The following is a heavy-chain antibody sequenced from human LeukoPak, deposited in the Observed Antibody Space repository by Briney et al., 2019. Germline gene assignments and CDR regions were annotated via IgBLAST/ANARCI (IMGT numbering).Heavy chain of an antibody. CDR3: ARDDILTGYPYFDY. CDR2: INSDGSST. V-gene: IGHV3-74*01. CDR1: GFTFSSCW. D-gene: IGHD3-9*01. Sequence: PGGSLRLSCAASGFTFSSCWMHWVRQAPGKGLVWVSRINSDGSSTSYADSVKGRFTISRDNAKNTLYLQMNSLRAEDTAVYYCARDDILTGYPYFDYWGQGTLVTVSS. J-gene: IGHJ4*02.